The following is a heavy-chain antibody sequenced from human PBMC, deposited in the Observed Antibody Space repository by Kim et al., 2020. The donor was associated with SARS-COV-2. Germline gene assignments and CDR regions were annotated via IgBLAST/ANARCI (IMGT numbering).Heavy chain of an antibody. CDR2: IYYSGST. CDR3: ARSSYGYCSSTSCYASAFDI. Sequence: SETLSLTCTVSGGSISSYYWSWIRQPPGKGLEWIGYIYYSGSTNYNPSLKSRVTISVDTSKNQFSLKLSSVTAADTAVYYCARSSYGYCSSTSCYASAFDIWGQGTMVTVSS. V-gene: IGHV4-59*01. CDR1: GGSISSYY. D-gene: IGHD2-2*03. J-gene: IGHJ3*02.